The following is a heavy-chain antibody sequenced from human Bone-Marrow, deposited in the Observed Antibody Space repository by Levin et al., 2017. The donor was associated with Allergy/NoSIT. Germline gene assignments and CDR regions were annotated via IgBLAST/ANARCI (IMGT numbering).Heavy chain of an antibody. J-gene: IGHJ6*02. CDR3: ARVTRGLEFGEVPYYWYYYGMDV. CDR1: GFTFRSYA. V-gene: IGHV3-30*04. D-gene: IGHD3-10*01. Sequence: LSLPCAASGFTFRSYAMHWVRQAPGKGLEWVAVISYDGSNKYYADSVKGRFTISRDNSKNTLYLQMNSLRAEDTAVYYCARVTRGLEFGEVPYYWYYYGMDVWGQGTTVTVSS. CDR2: ISYDGSNK.